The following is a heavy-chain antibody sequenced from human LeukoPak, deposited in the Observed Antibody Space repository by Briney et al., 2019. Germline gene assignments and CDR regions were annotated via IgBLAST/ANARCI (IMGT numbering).Heavy chain of an antibody. CDR3: AREKGFNIAAPKDY. J-gene: IGHJ4*02. CDR1: RYTFTSYG. V-gene: IGHV1-18*01. CDR2: ISAYNGNT. D-gene: IGHD6-6*01. Sequence: ASVKVSCKASRYTFTSYGISWVRQAPGQGREWMGWISAYNGNTNYAQKLQGRVTMPTDTSTSTAYMELRSLRSDDTAVYYCAREKGFNIAAPKDYWGQGTLVTVSS.